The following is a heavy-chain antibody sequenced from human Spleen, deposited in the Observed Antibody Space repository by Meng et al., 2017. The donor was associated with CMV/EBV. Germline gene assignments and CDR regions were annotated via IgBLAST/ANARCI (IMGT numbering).Heavy chain of an antibody. CDR3: ARGYCSSSSCNWFDP. Sequence: AYGFIVSSSHMGWVRQSPGKGLEWVSVVYSAGDTRYADSVKGRFTISRDKSKNTLFLQMNSLTEDDAAVYYCARGYCSSSSCNWFDPWGQGTLVTVSS. CDR2: VYSAGDT. J-gene: IGHJ5*02. CDR1: GFIVSSSH. V-gene: IGHV3-66*02. D-gene: IGHD2-2*01.